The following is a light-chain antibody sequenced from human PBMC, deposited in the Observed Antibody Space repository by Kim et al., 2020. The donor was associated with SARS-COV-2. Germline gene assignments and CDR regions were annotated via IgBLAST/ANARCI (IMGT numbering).Light chain of an antibody. CDR3: NPRDSSGNNLV. V-gene: IGLV3-19*01. CDR1: RLRSYS. J-gene: IGLJ2*01. Sequence: ALGQTVRITCQGDRLRSYSASWYQQKPGQAPVLVIYGKNHRSAGPPDRFSGSCSGTTASLTIAGAQAEEAADYYCNPRDSSGNNLVFGGGTQVTVL. CDR2: GKN.